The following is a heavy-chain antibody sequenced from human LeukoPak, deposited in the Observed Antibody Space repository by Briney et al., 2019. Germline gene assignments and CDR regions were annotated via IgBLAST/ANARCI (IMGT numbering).Heavy chain of an antibody. D-gene: IGHD6-19*01. J-gene: IGHJ5*02. CDR3: ALMYSSGLVP. CDR1: GFTFSTYG. V-gene: IGHV3-30*03. CDR2: ISYDGSTK. Sequence: GGSLRLSCAASGFTFSTYGMHWVRQAPGKGLEWVAVISYDGSTKYYADSVKGRFTISRDNSKNTLYLQMNSLRAEDTAVYYCALMYSSGLVPWGQGTLVTVSS.